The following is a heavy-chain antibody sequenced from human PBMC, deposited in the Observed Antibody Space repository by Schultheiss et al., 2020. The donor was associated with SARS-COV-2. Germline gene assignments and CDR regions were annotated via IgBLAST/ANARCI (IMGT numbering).Heavy chain of an antibody. V-gene: IGHV3-64D*06. J-gene: IGHJ4*02. CDR1: GFTFSRYS. CDR3: VIGPSYYFDY. Sequence: GGSLRLSCAGSGFTFSRYSMNWVRQAPGKGLEYVSAISSNGGSTYYADSVKGRFTISRDNSKNTLYLQMSSLRAEDTAVYYCVIGPSYYFDYWGQGTLVTVSS. CDR2: ISSNGGST.